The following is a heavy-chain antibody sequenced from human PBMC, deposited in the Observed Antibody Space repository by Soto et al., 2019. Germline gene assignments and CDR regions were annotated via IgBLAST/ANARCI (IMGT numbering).Heavy chain of an antibody. V-gene: IGHV3-48*02. CDR1: GFTFSSYS. Sequence: GGSLRLSCAASGFTFSSYSMNWVRQAPGKGLKWVSYISSSSRTIYYADYVKGRFTNSRDNAKNSLYLQMNSLRDEDTAVYYCARDYYDSSGYYHAFDIWGQGTMVTVSS. CDR3: ARDYYDSSGYYHAFDI. CDR2: ISSSSRTI. D-gene: IGHD3-22*01. J-gene: IGHJ3*02.